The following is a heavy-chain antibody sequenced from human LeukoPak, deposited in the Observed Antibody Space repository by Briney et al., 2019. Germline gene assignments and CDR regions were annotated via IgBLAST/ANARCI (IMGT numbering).Heavy chain of an antibody. D-gene: IGHD6-13*01. CDR3: AKESKTRIAALEF. CDR1: GFTFSSYA. V-gene: IGHV3-23*01. CDR2: ISGSAGNI. J-gene: IGHJ4*02. Sequence: GGSLRLSCAASGFTFSSYAMSWVRQAPGKGLEWVSAISGSAGNIYYADSVKGRFTISRDNSKNTLYLQMNSLRAEDTAVYYCAKESKTRIAALEFWGQGTLVTVSS.